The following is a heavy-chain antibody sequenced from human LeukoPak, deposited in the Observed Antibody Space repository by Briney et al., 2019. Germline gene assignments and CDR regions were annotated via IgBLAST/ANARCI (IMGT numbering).Heavy chain of an antibody. D-gene: IGHD6-19*01. V-gene: IGHV3-30*02. Sequence: GGSLRLSCAASGFTFSSYGMHWVRQAPGKGLEWVAFIRYDGSNKYYADSVKGRFTISRDNSKNTLYLQMNSLRAEDTAVYYCARDNYGYSSGWHVDYWGQGTLVTVSS. CDR3: ARDNYGYSSGWHVDY. J-gene: IGHJ4*02. CDR1: GFTFSSYG. CDR2: IRYDGSNK.